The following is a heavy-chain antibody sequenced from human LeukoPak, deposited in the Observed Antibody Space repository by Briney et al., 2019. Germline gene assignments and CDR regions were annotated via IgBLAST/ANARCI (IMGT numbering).Heavy chain of an antibody. J-gene: IGHJ4*02. CDR3: ARPKCSGGSCYWSFFY. V-gene: IGHV1-18*01. Sequence: ALVKVSCKASGYTFTSYGISWVRQAPGQGLEWMGWISAYNGNTNYAQKLQGRVTMTTDTSTSTAYMELRSLRSDDTAVYYCARPKCSGGSCYWSFFYWGQGTLVTVSS. CDR1: GYTFTSYG. CDR2: ISAYNGNT. D-gene: IGHD2-15*01.